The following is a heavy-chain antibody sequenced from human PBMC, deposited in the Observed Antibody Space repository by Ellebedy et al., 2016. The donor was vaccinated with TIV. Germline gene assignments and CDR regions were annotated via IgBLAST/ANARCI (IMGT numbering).Heavy chain of an antibody. Sequence: SETLSLXCTVSGGSVSRYVWSWIRQPAGKGLEWIGLIFTSRSFNYNPSLMSRVTMSVVTSKNQISLRLNSVTTADTAVYYCARVHCSITTCDYYYMDVWGKGTTVTVSS. D-gene: IGHD1-1*01. CDR3: ARVHCSITTCDYYYMDV. V-gene: IGHV4-4*07. CDR2: IFTSRSF. CDR1: GGSVSRYV. J-gene: IGHJ6*03.